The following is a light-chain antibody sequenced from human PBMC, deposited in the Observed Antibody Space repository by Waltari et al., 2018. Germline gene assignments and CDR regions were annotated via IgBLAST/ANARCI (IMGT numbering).Light chain of an antibody. CDR3: QQRLSWPPLT. CDR2: DAS. V-gene: IGKV3-11*02. Sequence: EIVLTQSPATLSLSPGERATLSCRASRTVDIYLAWYQQKPGQTPRLLIYDASNRASGVPPMFSGSGSGRDFTLTISSLEPEDFAVYYCQQRLSWPPLTFGGGTKVEIK. CDR1: RTVDIY. J-gene: IGKJ4*01.